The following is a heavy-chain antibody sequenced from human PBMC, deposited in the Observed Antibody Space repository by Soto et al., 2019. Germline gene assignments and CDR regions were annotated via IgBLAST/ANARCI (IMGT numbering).Heavy chain of an antibody. CDR3: ARERVEPYYSYGMDV. Sequence: GGSLRLSCAASGFTFRNFVMHWVRQAPGKGLEWVALISYDGGKKFYADSVKGRFTISRDKSENTLYLQMNSLTTEATAVYYCARERVEPYYSYGMDVSGQGTTVPVS. J-gene: IGHJ6*02. V-gene: IGHV3-30-3*01. CDR1: GFTFRNFV. D-gene: IGHD1-1*01. CDR2: ISYDGGKK.